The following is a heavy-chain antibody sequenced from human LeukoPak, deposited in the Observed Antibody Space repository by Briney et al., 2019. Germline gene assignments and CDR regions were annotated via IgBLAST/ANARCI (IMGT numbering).Heavy chain of an antibody. CDR1: GYTLTELS. J-gene: IGHJ4*02. CDR2: FDPEDGET. Sequence: GASVKVSCKVSGYTLTELSMHWVRQAPGKGLEWMGGFDPEDGETIYAQKFQGRVTMTEDTSTDTAYMELSSLRSEDTAVYYCATGPPLRVGYSYGSDDGYWGQGTLVTVSS. CDR3: ATGPPLRVGYSYGSDDGY. V-gene: IGHV1-24*01. D-gene: IGHD5-18*01.